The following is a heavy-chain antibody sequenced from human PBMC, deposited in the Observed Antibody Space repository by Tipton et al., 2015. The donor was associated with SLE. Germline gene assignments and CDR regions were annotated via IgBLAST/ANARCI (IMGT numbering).Heavy chain of an antibody. CDR1: GGSINSGSYF. CDR2: MYHSGST. D-gene: IGHD6-13*01. CDR3: ARGWHSRNWEWWFDT. V-gene: IGHV4-61*10. J-gene: IGHJ5*02. Sequence: LRLSCTVSGGSINSGSYFWSWIRQPAGKGLGWIGYMYHSGSTKYNPSLKSRVTISLDTSKNQVSLKLTSVTAADTAVYYCARGWHSRNWEWWFDTWGRGTLVTVSS.